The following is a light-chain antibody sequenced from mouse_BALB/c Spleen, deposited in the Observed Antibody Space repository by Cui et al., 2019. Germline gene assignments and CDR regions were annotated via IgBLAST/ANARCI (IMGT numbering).Light chain of an antibody. CDR1: GNIRNY. CDR2: NAK. J-gene: IGKJ5*01. Sequence: DIQMTQSPASLTAYVGETFTITCRANGNIRNYLAWYQQKQGKSPQLLVYNAKTLADGVPSRCSGSGSGTQYSLKINSLQPEDFGSYYCQHFWSTPLTFGAGTKLELK. CDR3: QHFWSTPLT. V-gene: IGKV12-41*01.